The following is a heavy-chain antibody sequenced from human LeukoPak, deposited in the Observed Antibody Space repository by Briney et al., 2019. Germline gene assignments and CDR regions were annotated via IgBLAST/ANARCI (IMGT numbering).Heavy chain of an antibody. J-gene: IGHJ4*02. Sequence: ASVKVSCKASGYTFTGYYIHWVRQAPGQGLQWMGWINPSSGGTNYAQKSQGRVTMTRDTSISTAYMELSRLRSDDTAVYYCARGEIDYGGYWGQGTLVTVSS. V-gene: IGHV1-2*02. CDR1: GYTFTGYY. CDR3: ARGEIDYGGY. CDR2: INPSSGGT. D-gene: IGHD4/OR15-4a*01.